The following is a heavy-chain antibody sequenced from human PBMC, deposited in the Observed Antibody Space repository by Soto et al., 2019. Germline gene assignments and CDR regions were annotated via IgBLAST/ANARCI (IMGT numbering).Heavy chain of an antibody. CDR1: GFTFNNAY. J-gene: IGHJ1*01. CDR2: IKSNTDGGTT. CDR3: TTDPEG. V-gene: IGHV3-15*07. Sequence: AGSLILSCAASGFTFNNAYMNWVRQAPGKGLEWVARIKSNTDGGTTDYAAPVKGRFIISRDDSESTLYLQMNSLKTEDTAFYYCTTDPEGWGQGTLVTVFS.